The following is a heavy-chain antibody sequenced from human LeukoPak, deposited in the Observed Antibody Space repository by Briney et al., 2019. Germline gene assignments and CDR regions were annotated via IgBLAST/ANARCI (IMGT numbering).Heavy chain of an antibody. CDR2: ISYDGSNK. J-gene: IGHJ4*02. V-gene: IGHV3-30*01. CDR1: GFTFSSYA. Sequence: GGSLRLSCAASGFTFSSYAMHWVRQAPGKGLEWVAVISYDGSNKYYADSVKARFTISRDNSKNTLHLQINSLRAEDKAVYCRARDESAHCYNSSGYSVYWGQGTLVSVSS. D-gene: IGHD3-22*01. CDR3: ARDESAHCYNSSGYSVY.